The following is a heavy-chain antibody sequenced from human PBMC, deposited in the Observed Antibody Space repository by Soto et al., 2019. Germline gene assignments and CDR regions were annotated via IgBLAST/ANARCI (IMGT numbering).Heavy chain of an antibody. Sequence: QVQLQQWGAGLLKPSETLSLTCAVYRGSFSGYYWSWIRQSPGTGLEWIGEINHSGSTNYNPSLKXXVXXSADTSKNQFSLKLSSVTAADTAVYYCASRGYPDYWGQGTLVTVSS. D-gene: IGHD3-22*01. CDR1: RGSFSGYY. CDR3: ASRGYPDY. V-gene: IGHV4-34*01. J-gene: IGHJ4*02. CDR2: INHSGST.